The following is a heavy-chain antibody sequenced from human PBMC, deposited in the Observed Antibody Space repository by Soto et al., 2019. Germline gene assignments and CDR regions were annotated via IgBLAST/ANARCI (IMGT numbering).Heavy chain of an antibody. CDR2: IYWDDDK. CDR1: GFSLTPSGVG. Sequence: KESGPTQVNPRQTLTLTCTFSGFSLTPSGVGVGWIRQSPGKAPEWLALIYWDDDKRYSPSLKSRLTITKDTSKNQVVLTMADLDPADTATYYCAPRVLRTVFGLVTTTAIYFDFWGQGTPVAVSS. CDR3: APRVLRTVFGLVTTTAIYFDF. D-gene: IGHD3-3*01. V-gene: IGHV2-5*02. J-gene: IGHJ4*02.